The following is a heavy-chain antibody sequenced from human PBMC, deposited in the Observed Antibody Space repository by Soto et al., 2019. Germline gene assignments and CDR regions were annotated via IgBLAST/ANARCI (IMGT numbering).Heavy chain of an antibody. J-gene: IGHJ4*02. CDR2: IYYSGST. D-gene: IGHD5-18*01. V-gene: IGHV4-59*01. Sequence: QVQLQESGPGLVKPSETLSLTCTVSGGSISSYYWSWIRQPPGKGLEWIGYIYYSGSTNYNPSLKSRVTISVDTSKNQFSLKLSSVTAADTAVYYCARVVSSYGCIDYWGQGTLVTVSS. CDR3: ARVVSSYGCIDY. CDR1: GGSISSYY.